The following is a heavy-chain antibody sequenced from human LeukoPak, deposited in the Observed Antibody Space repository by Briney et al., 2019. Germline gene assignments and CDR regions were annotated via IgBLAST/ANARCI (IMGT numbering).Heavy chain of an antibody. D-gene: IGHD2-2*02. CDR2: IYPGDSET. V-gene: IGHV5-51*01. CDR3: ARVTGYCTTTRCHTYYYYGMDV. CDR1: GYSFTSNW. Sequence: GESLKISCKGSGYSFTSNWIGWVRQVPGKGLEWMGIIYPGDSETTYSPSLQGQVTISADKSISTAYMQWSSLKASDTAIYYCARVTGYCTTTRCHTYYYYGMDVWGQGTTATVSS. J-gene: IGHJ6*02.